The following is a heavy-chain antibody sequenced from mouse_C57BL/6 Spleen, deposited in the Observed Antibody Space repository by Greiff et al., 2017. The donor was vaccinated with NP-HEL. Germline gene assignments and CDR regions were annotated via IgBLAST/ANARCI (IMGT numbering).Heavy chain of an antibody. Sequence: LVESGPELVKPGASVKISCKASGYAFSSSWMNWVKQRPGKGLEWIGRIYPGDGDTNYNGKFKGKATLTADKSSSTAYMQLSSLTSEDSAVYFCARGIITTVVVPFDYWGQGTTLTVSS. CDR3: ARGIITTVVVPFDY. V-gene: IGHV1-82*01. J-gene: IGHJ2*01. CDR1: GYAFSSSW. D-gene: IGHD1-1*01. CDR2: IYPGDGDT.